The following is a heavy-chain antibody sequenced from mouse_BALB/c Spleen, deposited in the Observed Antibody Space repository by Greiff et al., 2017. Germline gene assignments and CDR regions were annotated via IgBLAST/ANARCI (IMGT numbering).Heavy chain of an antibody. CDR1: GYTFTSYW. CDR3: TREGYSSRNFDY. CDR2: IDPSDSYT. V-gene: IGHV1S127*01. D-gene: IGHD1-1*01. J-gene: IGHJ2*01. Sequence: QVQLQQPGAELVKPGASVKMSCKASGYTFTSYWMNWVKQRPGQGLEWIGTIDPSDSYTSYNQKFKGKATLTVDTSSSTTYMQLSSLTSEDSAVYYCTREGYSSRNFDYWGQGTTLTVSS.